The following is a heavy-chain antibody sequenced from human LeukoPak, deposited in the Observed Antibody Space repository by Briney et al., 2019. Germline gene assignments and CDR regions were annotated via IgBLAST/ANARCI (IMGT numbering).Heavy chain of an antibody. D-gene: IGHD1-7*01. CDR1: GFTFSSYS. V-gene: IGHV3-21*01. CDR3: ARAHNWKYGTFDY. CDR2: ISSSSSYI. J-gene: IGHJ4*02. Sequence: GGSLRLSCAASGFTFSSYSMNWVRQAPGKGLEWVSCISSSSSYIYYADSVKGRFTISRDNSKNSLYLQMNSLRAEDTAVYYCARAHNWKYGTFDYWGQGTLVTVSS.